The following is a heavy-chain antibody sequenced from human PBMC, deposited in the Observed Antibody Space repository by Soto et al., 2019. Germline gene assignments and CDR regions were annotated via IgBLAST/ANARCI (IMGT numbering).Heavy chain of an antibody. CDR2: IWYDGSNK. CDR3: ARDTIAARPRTYYYYYGMDV. V-gene: IGHV3-33*01. CDR1: GFTFSSYG. J-gene: IGHJ6*02. Sequence: LRLSCAASGFTFSSYGMHWVRQAPGKGLEWVAVIWYDGSNKYYADSVKGRFTISRDNSKNTLYLQMNSLRAEDTAVYYCARDTIAARPRTYYYYYGMDVWGQGTTVTV. D-gene: IGHD6-6*01.